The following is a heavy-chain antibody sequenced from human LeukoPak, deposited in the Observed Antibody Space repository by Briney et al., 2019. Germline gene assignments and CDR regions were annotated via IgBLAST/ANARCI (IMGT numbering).Heavy chain of an antibody. D-gene: IGHD2-2*01. CDR3: AKDLSSTSPYYGMDV. J-gene: IGHJ6*02. CDR2: ISWNSGSI. V-gene: IGHV3-9*01. CDR1: GFTFDDYA. Sequence: GGSLRLSCAASGFTFDDYAMHWVRQAPGKGLEWVSGISWNSGSIGYADSVKGRFTISRDNAKNSLCLQMNSLRVEDTALYYCAKDLSSTSPYYGMDVWGQGTTVTVAS.